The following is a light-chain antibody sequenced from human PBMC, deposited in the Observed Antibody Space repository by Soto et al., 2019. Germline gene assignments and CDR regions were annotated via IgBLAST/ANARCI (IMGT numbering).Light chain of an antibody. J-gene: IGLJ1*01. CDR3: SSYTSSNTEV. Sequence: QSALTQPASVSGSPGQSTAISCTGTSSDVGGYNYVSWYQQHPGKAPKVIVYDVSNRPSGISNRFSVSKSGNTASLTISGLQAEDEADYYCSSYTSSNTEVFGTGTKVTVL. V-gene: IGLV2-14*01. CDR2: DVS. CDR1: SSDVGGYNY.